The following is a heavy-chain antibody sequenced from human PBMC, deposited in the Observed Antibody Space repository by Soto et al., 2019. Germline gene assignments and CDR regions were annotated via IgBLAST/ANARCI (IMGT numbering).Heavy chain of an antibody. V-gene: IGHV4-4*02. Sequence: SETLSLTCGVSGGTVASSHWWSWVRQSPGRGLEWIGNVYHTRDTTFNPSLQSRIPFSVNKPNNRFSLRLPSVTAADPALFFWPTGMVTAGGNNYFDPWGPGTLVTVSS. J-gene: IGHJ5*02. D-gene: IGHD2-21*02. CDR3: PTGMVTAGGNNYFDP. CDR1: GGTVASSHW. CDR2: VYHTRDT.